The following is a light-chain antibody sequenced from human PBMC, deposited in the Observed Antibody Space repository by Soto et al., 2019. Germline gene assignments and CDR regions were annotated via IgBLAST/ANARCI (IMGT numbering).Light chain of an antibody. V-gene: IGKV3-20*01. CDR2: GAS. CDR3: QQYGSSLYT. Sequence: EIVLTHSPGTLSLSPGERATLSCRASQSVSSSYLAWYQQKPGQAPRLIIYGASSRATGIPDRFSGSGSGKDFTLTISRLEPEDFALYYCQQYGSSLYTFGQ. J-gene: IGKJ2*01. CDR1: QSVSSSY.